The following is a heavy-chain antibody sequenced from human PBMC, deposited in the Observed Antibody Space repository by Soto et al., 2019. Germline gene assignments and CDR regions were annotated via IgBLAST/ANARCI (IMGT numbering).Heavy chain of an antibody. Sequence: QVQLVESGEGVVQPGRSLRLSCAASGFTFSSYGMHWVRQAPGKGLEWVAVIWYDGSNKYYADSVKGRFTISRDNSKNTLYLQMNSLRAEDTAVYYCARAVTTHSRLSWFDPWGQGTLVTVSS. J-gene: IGHJ5*02. CDR2: IWYDGSNK. CDR3: ARAVTTHSRLSWFDP. D-gene: IGHD4-17*01. CDR1: GFTFSSYG. V-gene: IGHV3-33*01.